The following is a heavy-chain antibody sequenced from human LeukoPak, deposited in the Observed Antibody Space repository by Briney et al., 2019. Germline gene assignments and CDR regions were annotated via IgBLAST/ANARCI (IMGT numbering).Heavy chain of an antibody. CDR1: GFPFSSYG. V-gene: IGHV3-30*18. D-gene: IGHD1-14*01. CDR3: AKDSTPYSGNKFYFDY. J-gene: IGHJ4*02. Sequence: GSSLRLSCAASGFPFSSYGMLWVRQAPGKGLEWVAVISYDGSNKYYADSAKGRFTISRDNSKHTLYLQMTSLRAEDKAVYYCAKDSTPYSGNKFYFDYWGQGTLVTVSS. CDR2: ISYDGSNK.